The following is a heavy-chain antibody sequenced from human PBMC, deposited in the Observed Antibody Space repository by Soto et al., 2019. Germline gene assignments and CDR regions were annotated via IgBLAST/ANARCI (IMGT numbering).Heavy chain of an antibody. J-gene: IGHJ4*02. V-gene: IGHV4-59*01. CDR1: CGSISSFY. D-gene: IGHD6-19*01. Sequence: SETLSLTCTVACGSISSFYWSWIRQPPGKGLEWIGYIYYSGSTNYNPSLKSRVTISVDTSKNQFSLKLSSVTAADTAVYYCARESNGWRYFDYWGQGTLVTVSS. CDR2: IYYSGST. CDR3: ARESNGWRYFDY.